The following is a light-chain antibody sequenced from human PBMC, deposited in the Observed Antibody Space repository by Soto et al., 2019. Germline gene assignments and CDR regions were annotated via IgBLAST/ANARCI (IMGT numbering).Light chain of an antibody. CDR1: QSISGS. CDR3: QQYNGYWT. CDR2: EAS. J-gene: IGKJ1*01. V-gene: IGKV1-5*03. Sequence: DIKMTQSPSTLSASVGDRVTITCRASQSISGSLAWYQQKPGKAPKLLIYEASNLKSGVQSRFSGSGSGTDYTLTSSHLQPDDSASYYCQQYNGYWTFGQGTSVEIK.